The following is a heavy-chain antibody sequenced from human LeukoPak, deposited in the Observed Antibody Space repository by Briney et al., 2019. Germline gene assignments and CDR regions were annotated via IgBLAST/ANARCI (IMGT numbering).Heavy chain of an antibody. V-gene: IGHV3-30*04. CDR2: ISYDGSNK. Sequence: GGSLRLSCAASGFTFSSYAMHWVRQAPGKGLEWVAVISYDGSNKYYADSVKGRFTISRDNSKNTLYLQMNSLRAEDTAVYYCARGDHGDRGYFDYWGQGTLVTVSS. D-gene: IGHD4-17*01. CDR3: ARGDHGDRGYFDY. CDR1: GFTFSSYA. J-gene: IGHJ4*02.